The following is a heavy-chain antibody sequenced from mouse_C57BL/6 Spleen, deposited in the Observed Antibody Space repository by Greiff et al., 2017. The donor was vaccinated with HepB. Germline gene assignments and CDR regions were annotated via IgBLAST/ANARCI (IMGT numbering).Heavy chain of an antibody. D-gene: IGHD4-1*01. J-gene: IGHJ4*01. CDR1: GFTFSDYY. Sequence: EVKLVESGGGLVQPGGSLKLSCAASGFTFSDYYMYWVRQTPEKRLEWVAYISNGGGSTYYPDTVKGRVTISRDNAKYTLYLQMSSLKSEDTAMYYCARLNWAAYAMDYWGQGTSVTVSS. CDR3: ARLNWAAYAMDY. CDR2: ISNGGGST. V-gene: IGHV5-12*01.